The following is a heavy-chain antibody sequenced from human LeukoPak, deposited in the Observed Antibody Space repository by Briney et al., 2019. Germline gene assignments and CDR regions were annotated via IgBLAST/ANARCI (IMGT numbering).Heavy chain of an antibody. CDR2: ISWNSGSI. Sequence: PGGSLRLSCAASGFTFDDYAMHWVRQAPGKGLEWVSGISWNSGSIGYADSVKGRFTISRDNAKNSLYLQMNSLRAEDTALYYCAKGMSGWHEGPARDAFDIWGQGTMVTVSS. D-gene: IGHD6-19*01. V-gene: IGHV3-9*01. CDR3: AKGMSGWHEGPARDAFDI. CDR1: GFTFDDYA. J-gene: IGHJ3*02.